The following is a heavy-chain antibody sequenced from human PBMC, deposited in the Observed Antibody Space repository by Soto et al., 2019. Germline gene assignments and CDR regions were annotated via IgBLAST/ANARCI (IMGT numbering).Heavy chain of an antibody. J-gene: IGHJ4*02. D-gene: IGHD2-21*02. Sequence: QVQLQESGPGLVKPSQTLSLTCTVSGGSISSGGYYWSWIRQHPGKGLEWIGYIYYSGSTYYNPSRKSRVNISVDTSKNQFSLKLSSVTAADTVVYYCARGGHIVVVTAIRGGRYFDYWGQGTLVTVSS. V-gene: IGHV4-31*03. CDR2: IYYSGST. CDR3: ARGGHIVVVTAIRGGRYFDY. CDR1: GGSISSGGYY.